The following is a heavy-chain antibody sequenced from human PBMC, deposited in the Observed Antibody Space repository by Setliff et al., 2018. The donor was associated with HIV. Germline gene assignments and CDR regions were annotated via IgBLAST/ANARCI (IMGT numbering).Heavy chain of an antibody. Sequence: PSETLSLTCAVSGDSISSGNYYWSWIRQPPGKGLEWFGSIYSSGSTYYNPSLKSRVTISVDTSKKQFSLRLSSVTAADTAVYYCARDGRHDRNRWYVTHQYFKYWGQGTLVTVSS. V-gene: IGHV4-39*07. CDR2: IYSSGST. CDR3: ARDGRHDRNRWYVTHQYFKY. J-gene: IGHJ1*01. CDR1: GDSISSGNYY. D-gene: IGHD2-15*01.